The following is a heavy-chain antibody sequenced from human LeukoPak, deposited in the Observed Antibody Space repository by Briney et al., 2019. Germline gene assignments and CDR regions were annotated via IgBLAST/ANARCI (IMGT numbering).Heavy chain of an antibody. V-gene: IGHV3-23*01. CDR2: ISGSGGST. CDR1: GFTLSSYA. J-gene: IGHJ6*02. CDR3: AKASGTTVTTWRILGTRDYYYYYGMDV. D-gene: IGHD4-17*01. Sequence: PGGSLRLSCAASGFTLSSYAMSWVRQAPGKGLEWVSAISGSGGSTYYADSVKGRFTISRDNSKNTLYLQMNSLRAEDTAVYYCAKASGTTVTTWRILGTRDYYYYYGMDVWGQGTTVTVSS.